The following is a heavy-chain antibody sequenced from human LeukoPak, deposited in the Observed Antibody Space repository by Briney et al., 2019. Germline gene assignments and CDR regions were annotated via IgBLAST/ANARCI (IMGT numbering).Heavy chain of an antibody. CDR2: ISWDGGII. D-gene: IGHD6-13*01. CDR3: ARGAAGNAFDI. J-gene: IGHJ3*02. V-gene: IGHV3-43D*03. Sequence: PGGSLRLSCAASGFTFDDYAMHWVRQAPGKGLEWVSLISWDGGIIYYADSVKGRFTISRDNAKNSLYLQMNSLRAEDTAVYYCARGAAGNAFDIWGQGTMVTVSS. CDR1: GFTFDDYA.